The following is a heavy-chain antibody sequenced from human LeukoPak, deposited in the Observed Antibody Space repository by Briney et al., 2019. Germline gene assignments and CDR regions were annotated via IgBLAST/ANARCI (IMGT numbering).Heavy chain of an antibody. CDR3: ARWSGWLTDY. CDR2: IKQDWCAI. J-gene: IGHJ4*02. CDR1: GFPYNTFY. D-gene: IGHD6-19*01. Sequence: GGSLSLFCAISGFPYNTFYMSWLREARGKGVEGVANIKQDWCAIFCRDCERGRFTISRDNAKSSLYLQMNSLRDEDTAVYYCARWSGWLTDYWGQGTQVTVSS. V-gene: IGHV3-7*03.